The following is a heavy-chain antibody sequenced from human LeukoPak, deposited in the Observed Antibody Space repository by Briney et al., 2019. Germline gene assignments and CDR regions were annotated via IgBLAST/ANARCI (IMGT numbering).Heavy chain of an antibody. CDR3: ARSPYCTNGVRYLKYYFDY. D-gene: IGHD2-8*01. CDR1: GGSISSYY. CDR2: IYTSGNT. J-gene: IGHJ4*02. Sequence: SETLSLTCTVSGGSISSYYWSWIRQPAGKGLEWIGRIYTSGNTDYNPSLKSRVTMSVDTSKNQFSLKLDSVTAADTAVYYCARSPYCTNGVRYLKYYFDYWGQGTLVTVSS. V-gene: IGHV4-4*07.